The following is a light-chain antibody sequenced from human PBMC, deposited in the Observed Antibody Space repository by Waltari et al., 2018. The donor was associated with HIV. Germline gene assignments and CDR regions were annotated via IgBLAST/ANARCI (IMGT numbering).Light chain of an antibody. V-gene: IGKV1-33*01. CDR2: DPS. CDR3: QESDNLPSMYT. J-gene: IGKJ2*01. CDR1: QDISNY. Sequence: IHMTQSPSSLSASVGDRVTIACQASQDISNYLNWYEQNPGKAPKLLIYDPSNLIAGVRSRCSGSGYVTNFTSTISGLQLEDLAACFCQESDNLPSMYTLCRGTKLEIK.